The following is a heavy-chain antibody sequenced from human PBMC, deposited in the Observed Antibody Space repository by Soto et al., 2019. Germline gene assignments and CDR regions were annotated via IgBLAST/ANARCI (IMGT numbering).Heavy chain of an antibody. CDR1: GYTFSSYG. CDR3: AREGFYDFWSGNSNSYYYGMDV. Sequence: ASVTVSCTASGYTFSSYGISWVRQAPGQGLEWMGWISAYNGNINYAQKLQGRVTMTTDTSTSTAYMELRSLRSDDTAVYYCAREGFYDFWSGNSNSYYYGMDVWGQGTTVTVSS. CDR2: ISAYNGNI. V-gene: IGHV1-18*01. J-gene: IGHJ6*02. D-gene: IGHD3-3*01.